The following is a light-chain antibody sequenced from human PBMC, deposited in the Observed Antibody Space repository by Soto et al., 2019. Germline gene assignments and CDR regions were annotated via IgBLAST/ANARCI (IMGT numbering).Light chain of an antibody. Sequence: DIQMTQSPSTLSASVGDRVSITCRASQSISRQLAWYQQKPGKAPNLLIYQASNLETGVPSIFTGSGSGTDYTIIISNLHPDYLDTYYYQHNQSYWTIGQETEEEVK. CDR1: QSISRQ. CDR2: QAS. J-gene: IGKJ1*01. CDR3: QHNQSYWT. V-gene: IGKV1-5*03.